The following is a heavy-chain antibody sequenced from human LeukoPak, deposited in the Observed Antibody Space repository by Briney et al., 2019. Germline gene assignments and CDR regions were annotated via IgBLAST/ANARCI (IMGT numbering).Heavy chain of an antibody. V-gene: IGHV4-4*07. Sequence: SETLSLTCTVSGGSISSYYWSWIRQPAGKGLEWIGRIYTSGSTNYNPSLKSRVTISVDTSKNQFSLKLSSVTAADTAVYYCARDRRGDYYDSTYGFLDYWGQGTLVTVSS. CDR1: GGSISSYY. J-gene: IGHJ4*02. CDR3: ARDRRGDYYDSTYGFLDY. CDR2: IYTSGST. D-gene: IGHD3-22*01.